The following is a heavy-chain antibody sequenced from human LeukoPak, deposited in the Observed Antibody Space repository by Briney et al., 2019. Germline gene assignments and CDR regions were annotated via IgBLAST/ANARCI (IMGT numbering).Heavy chain of an antibody. Sequence: SETLSLTCTVPGGSISSSSYYWGWIRQPPGKGLEWIGSIYYSGSTYYNPSLKSRVTISVDTSKNQFSLKLSSVTAADTAVYYCARLPYITGTTSSFDIWGQGTMVTVSS. CDR3: ARLPYITGTTSSFDI. V-gene: IGHV4-39*01. D-gene: IGHD1-20*01. CDR2: IYYSGST. J-gene: IGHJ3*02. CDR1: GGSISSSSYY.